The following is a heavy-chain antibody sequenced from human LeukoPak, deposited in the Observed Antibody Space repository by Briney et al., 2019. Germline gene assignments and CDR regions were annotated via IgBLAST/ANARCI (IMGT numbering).Heavy chain of an antibody. CDR2: IIGSGGST. CDR3: ARGEWELLPSLGY. J-gene: IGHJ4*02. D-gene: IGHD3-22*01. V-gene: IGHV3-23*01. Sequence: SAIIGSGGSTYYAHSVKGRFTISRDNSKNTLYLQMNSLRAEDTAIYYCARGEWELLPSLGYWGQGTLVTVSS.